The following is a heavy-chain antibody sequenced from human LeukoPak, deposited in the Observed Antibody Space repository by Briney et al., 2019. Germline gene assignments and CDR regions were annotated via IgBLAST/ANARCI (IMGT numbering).Heavy chain of an antibody. J-gene: IGHJ4*02. CDR3: ARDLFIERDY. V-gene: IGHV3-9*01. CDR1: GFTFDDYA. Sequence: PGRSLRLSCAASGFTFDDYAMHWVRQAPGKGLEWVSGISWNSGSIGYADSVKGRFTISRDNAKNSLYLQMSSLRAEDTAVYYCARDLFIERDYWGQGTLVTVSS. D-gene: IGHD1-26*01. CDR2: ISWNSGSI.